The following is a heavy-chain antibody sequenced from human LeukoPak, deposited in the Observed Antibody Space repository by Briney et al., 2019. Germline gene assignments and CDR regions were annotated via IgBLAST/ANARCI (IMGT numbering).Heavy chain of an antibody. Sequence: GGSLRLSCAASGFTCSNYWMSWVRQAPGKGLEWVANIKHDGSDKFYVDSVKGRFTMSRDNAKNLLYLQMNSLRAEDTAVYYCARDLTRSGTQVGCWGQGTLVTVSS. CDR1: GFTCSNYW. D-gene: IGHD3-10*01. J-gene: IGHJ4*02. CDR3: ARDLTRSGTQVGC. V-gene: IGHV3-7*01. CDR2: IKHDGSDK.